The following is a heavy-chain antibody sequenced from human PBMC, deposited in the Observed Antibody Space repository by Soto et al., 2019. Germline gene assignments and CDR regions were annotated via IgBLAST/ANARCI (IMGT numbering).Heavy chain of an antibody. CDR3: AREGASSGESGALDI. J-gene: IGHJ3*02. V-gene: IGHV1-69*08. CDR1: GGTFSSYT. D-gene: IGHD1-1*01. CDR2: IIPILGIA. Sequence: QVQLVQSGAEVKKPGSSVKVSCKASGGTFSSYTISWVRQAPGQGLEWMGRIIPILGIANYAQKFQGRVTITADKSTSTSYMELSSLRSEDTAVYYCAREGASSGESGALDIWGQGTMVTVSS.